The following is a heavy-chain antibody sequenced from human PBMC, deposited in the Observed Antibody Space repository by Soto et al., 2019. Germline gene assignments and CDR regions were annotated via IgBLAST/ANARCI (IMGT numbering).Heavy chain of an antibody. J-gene: IGHJ4*02. CDR2: IYYSGST. V-gene: IGHV4-59*01. Sequence: SETLSLTCTVSGGSISSYYWSWIRQPTGKGLEWIGYIYYSGSTNYNPSLKSRVTISVDTSKNQFSLKLSSVTTADTAVYYCARGHYDFWSGYLLWGQGTLVTVSS. D-gene: IGHD3-3*01. CDR3: ARGHYDFWSGYLL. CDR1: GGSISSYY.